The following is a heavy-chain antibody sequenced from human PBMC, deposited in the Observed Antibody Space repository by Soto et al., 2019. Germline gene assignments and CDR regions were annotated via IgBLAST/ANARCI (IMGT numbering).Heavy chain of an antibody. J-gene: IGHJ5*02. CDR1: GYTFTKYG. Sequence: GASVKGSCQASGYTFTKYGISWVRQAPGQGLEWMGWINVYNGNTKYAQKVQGRVTMTTDTSTSTAYMELRSLRSDDTAVYYCARGVGSGSYYNQYNWFDPWGQGTLVTVSS. CDR3: ARGVGSGSYYNQYNWFDP. CDR2: INVYNGNT. V-gene: IGHV1-18*01. D-gene: IGHD3-10*01.